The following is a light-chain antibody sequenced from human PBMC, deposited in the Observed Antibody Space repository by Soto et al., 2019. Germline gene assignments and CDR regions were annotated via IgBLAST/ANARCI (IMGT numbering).Light chain of an antibody. CDR2: DAS. Sequence: IVLTQSPVTLSVSPGERSTLSCRASQSVSSYLAWYQQKPGQAPRLLIYDASNRATGIPARFSGSGSGTDFTLTISSLEPEDFAVYYCHQRSNWPRTFGQGTKVDI. V-gene: IGKV3-11*01. CDR3: HQRSNWPRT. J-gene: IGKJ1*01. CDR1: QSVSSY.